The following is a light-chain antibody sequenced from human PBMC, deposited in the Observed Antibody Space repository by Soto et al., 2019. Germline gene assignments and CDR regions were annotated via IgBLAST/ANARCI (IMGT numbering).Light chain of an antibody. CDR2: DAS. Sequence: EIVLTQSPATLSLSPGERATLSCRASQSVSSYLAWYQQKPGQAPRLLIYDASNRATGIPARFSGSGSGTDFTLTIRSLEPEDFAVYYCQQRSNWPPYPFGQGPKLEIK. CDR1: QSVSSY. J-gene: IGKJ2*01. CDR3: QQRSNWPPYP. V-gene: IGKV3-11*01.